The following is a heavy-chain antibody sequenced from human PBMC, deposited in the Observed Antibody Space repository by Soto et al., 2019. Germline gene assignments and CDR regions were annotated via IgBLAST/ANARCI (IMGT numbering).Heavy chain of an antibody. CDR3: ARGRSEDVLLWFGELVDYFDD. V-gene: IGHV3-30*03. D-gene: IGHD3-10*01. CDR2: ISYDGSNK. Sequence: GGSLRLSCAASGFTFSSYGMHWVPQPPGKGLEWVAVISYDGSNKYYADSVKGRFTISRDNAKTTLYLQMNSLRAEDTAVYYCARGRSEDVLLWFGELVDYFDDWGQGTLVTVSS. J-gene: IGHJ4*02. CDR1: GFTFSSYG.